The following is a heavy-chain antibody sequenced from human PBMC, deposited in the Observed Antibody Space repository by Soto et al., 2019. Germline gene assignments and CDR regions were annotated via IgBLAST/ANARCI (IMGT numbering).Heavy chain of an antibody. J-gene: IGHJ3*01. D-gene: IGHD2-2*01. CDR3: ARDIEENQLLYDAFDF. Sequence: EVRLVESGGGSVQPGRSLRLSCAASGFNFDDYAMHWVRQAPGKGLEWVSGISWDSNSIGYADSVKGRVIISRDNAKNSLYLQMNSLRPEDTALYHCARDIEENQLLYDAFDFWGQGTMVTV. CDR2: ISWDSNSI. CDR1: GFNFDDYA. V-gene: IGHV3-9*01.